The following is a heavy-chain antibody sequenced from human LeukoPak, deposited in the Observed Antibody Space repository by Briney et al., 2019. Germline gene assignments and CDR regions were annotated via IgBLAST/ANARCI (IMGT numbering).Heavy chain of an antibody. D-gene: IGHD2-2*01. CDR3: ARRYCSSSSCSLDY. J-gene: IGHJ4*02. CDR1: GYSFTTYW. V-gene: IGHV5-51*01. CDR2: IYPGDSDV. Sequence: GESLKISCESSGYSFTTYWIGWVRQMPGKGLEWMGIIYPGDSDVRYSPSFQGQVTISADKSISTAYLQWSSLKASDTAMYYCARRYCSSSSCSLDYWGQGTLVTVSS.